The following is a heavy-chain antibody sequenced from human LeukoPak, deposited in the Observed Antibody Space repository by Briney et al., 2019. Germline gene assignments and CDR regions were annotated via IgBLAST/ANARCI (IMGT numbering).Heavy chain of an antibody. V-gene: IGHV4-39*07. J-gene: IGHJ4*02. Sequence: SETLSLTCTVSGGSISSYYWSWIRQPPGKGLEWIGSIYYSGSTYYNPSLKSRVTISVDTSKNQFSLKLSSVTAADTAVYYCARGQIAAAGKGHFDYWGQGTLVTVSS. CDR1: GGSISSYY. CDR2: IYYSGST. D-gene: IGHD6-13*01. CDR3: ARGQIAAAGKGHFDY.